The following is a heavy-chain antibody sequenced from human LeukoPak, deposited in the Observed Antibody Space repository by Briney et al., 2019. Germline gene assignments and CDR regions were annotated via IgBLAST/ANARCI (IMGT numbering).Heavy chain of an antibody. D-gene: IGHD5-12*01. CDR3: ATVRYSTIWSFEFDN. V-gene: IGHV3-11*01. J-gene: IGHJ4*02. CDR1: GFNFSDYF. CDR2: ISKTGRGI. Sequence: PGGSLRLSCVASGFNFSDYFMSWIRQAPRKGLQWLAYISKTGRGIEYAESVRGRFTISRDNAKNSVFLQMDSLRAEDTAVYFCATVRYSTIWSFEFDNWGQGALVTVSS.